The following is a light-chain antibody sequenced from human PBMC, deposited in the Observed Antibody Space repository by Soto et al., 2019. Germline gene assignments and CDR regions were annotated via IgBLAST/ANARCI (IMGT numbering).Light chain of an antibody. J-gene: IGKJ1*01. CDR3: LQTSNDRWT. CDR2: AAS. CDR1: QSITTF. V-gene: IGKV1-39*01. Sequence: DIQMTQSPSSLSASVGDRVTITCRASQSITTFLHWYQQEPGKAPKLLVYAASSLQRGVPSRFAGSGSGTDFSLTISSLHPGYFATYYGLQTSNDRWTFGQGPTVEIK.